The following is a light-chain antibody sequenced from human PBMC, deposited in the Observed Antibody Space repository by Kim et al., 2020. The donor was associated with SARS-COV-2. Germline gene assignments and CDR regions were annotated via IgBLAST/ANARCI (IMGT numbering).Light chain of an antibody. Sequence: DIQLTQSPSSLSASVGDRVTITCRASQGIANSLAWYQQKPGKAPQVLIYNASTLETGVPSSFSGSRSGTEFTLTIGSLQPEEVATYYCQQSHSTPLTFGQGTKVDIK. V-gene: IGKV1-27*01. CDR3: QQSHSTPLT. CDR1: QGIANS. J-gene: IGKJ1*01. CDR2: NAS.